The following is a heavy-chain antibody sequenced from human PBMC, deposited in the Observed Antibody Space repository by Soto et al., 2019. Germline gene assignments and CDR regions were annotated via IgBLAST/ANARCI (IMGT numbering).Heavy chain of an antibody. CDR3: ARDQVGTRGYSGYDAFDY. J-gene: IGHJ4*02. V-gene: IGHV1-69*01. CDR2: IIPMLNKV. CDR1: GGTFNRHA. D-gene: IGHD5-12*01. Sequence: HVQLVQSGAEVKKPGSAVKVSCRASGGTFNRHAISWVRQAPGQGLEWMGGIIPMLNKVTYVEKLQGRVTITADESTTTVYMERSSLTSEDTAVYFCARDQVGTRGYSGYDAFDYWGQGTLVTVSS.